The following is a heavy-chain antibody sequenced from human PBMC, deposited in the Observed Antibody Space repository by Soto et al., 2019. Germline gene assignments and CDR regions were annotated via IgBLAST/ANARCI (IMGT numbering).Heavy chain of an antibody. Sequence: QVQLQQWGAGLLKPSETLSLTCAVFGGSVNSGNYYWSWIRQPPGKGLEWIGEMSHSGGTHFNPSPKSRVTISVETSKNQFSLKMGSVTAADTALYYCARVERGTATTVVDAFDIWGPGTMVTVSS. CDR2: MSHSGGT. D-gene: IGHD1-1*01. V-gene: IGHV4-34*01. CDR3: ARVERGTATTVVDAFDI. J-gene: IGHJ3*02. CDR1: GGSVNSGNYY.